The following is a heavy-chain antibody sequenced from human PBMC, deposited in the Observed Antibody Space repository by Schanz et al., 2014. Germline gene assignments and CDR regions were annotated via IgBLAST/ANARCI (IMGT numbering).Heavy chain of an antibody. CDR3: ARDPNSVNEIDY. V-gene: IGHV3-7*03. CDR2: IKGDSSEQ. D-gene: IGHD5-12*01. Sequence: VQLVESGGALVQPGGSLRLSCSASGFTFSDHWMSWVRQPPGKGLEWVANIKGDSSEQNYVDSVKGRFTLSRDNAKKKMDRQMNTLRVEDTAVYSCARDPNSVNEIDYWGQGTLVTVSS. J-gene: IGHJ4*02. CDR1: GFTFSDHW.